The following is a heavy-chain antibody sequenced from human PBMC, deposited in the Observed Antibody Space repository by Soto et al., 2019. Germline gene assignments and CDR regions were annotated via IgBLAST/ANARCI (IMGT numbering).Heavy chain of an antibody. CDR1: RGSISSGGYS. V-gene: IGHV4-30-2*01. CDR2: IYHSGST. J-gene: IGHJ6*02. Sequence: QLQLQESGSGLVKPSQTLSLTCAVSRGSISSGGYSWTWIRQPPGKGLEWIGYIYHSGSTYYNPSLKSRVAISVGRSKNQFSMKLSSVTAADTAVYYCAKVPDVWGQGTTVTVSS. CDR3: AKVPDV.